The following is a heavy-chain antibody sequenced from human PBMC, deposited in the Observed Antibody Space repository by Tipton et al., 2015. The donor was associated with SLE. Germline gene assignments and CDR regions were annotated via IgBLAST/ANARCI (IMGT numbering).Heavy chain of an antibody. CDR3: AKDYSSSSGYYYYYGMDV. V-gene: IGHV3-23*01. Sequence: SLRLSCAASGFTFSSYAMSWVRQAPGKGLEWVSAISGSGGSTYYADSVKGRFTISRDNSKNTLYLQMNSLRAEDTAVYYCAKDYSSSSGYYYYYGMDVWGQGTTVTVSS. CDR1: GFTFSSYA. D-gene: IGHD6-6*01. J-gene: IGHJ6*02. CDR2: ISGSGGST.